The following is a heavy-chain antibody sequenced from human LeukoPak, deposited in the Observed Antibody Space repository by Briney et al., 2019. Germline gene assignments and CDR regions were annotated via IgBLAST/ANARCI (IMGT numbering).Heavy chain of an antibody. D-gene: IGHD7-27*01. CDR3: AKVSKKLGDYYYYYMDV. CDR2: ISGSGGST. Sequence: GGSLRLSCAASGFTFSSYGMSWVRQAPGKGLEWVSAISGSGGSTYYADSVKGRFTISRDNSKNTLYLHMNTLRPEDTAVYYCAKVSKKLGDYYYYYMDVWGKGTTVTVSS. CDR1: GFTFSSYG. V-gene: IGHV3-23*01. J-gene: IGHJ6*03.